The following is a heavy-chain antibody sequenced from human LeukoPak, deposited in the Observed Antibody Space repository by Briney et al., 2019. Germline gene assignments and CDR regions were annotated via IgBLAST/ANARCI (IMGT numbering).Heavy chain of an antibody. D-gene: IGHD4-17*01. CDR2: IYYSGST. V-gene: IGHV4-59*08. Sequence: SETLSLTCTVSGGSISSYYWSWIRQPPGKGLEWIGYIYYSGSTNYNPSLKSRVTISVDTSKNQFSLKLSSVTAADTAVYYCARHPRSLNGDYLFDYWGQGTLVTVS. J-gene: IGHJ4*02. CDR1: GGSISSYY. CDR3: ARHPRSLNGDYLFDY.